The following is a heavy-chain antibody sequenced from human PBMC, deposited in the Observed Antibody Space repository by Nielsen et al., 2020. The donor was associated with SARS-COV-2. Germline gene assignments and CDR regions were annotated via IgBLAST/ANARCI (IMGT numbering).Heavy chain of an antibody. CDR3: ARDQITMVRGVIDY. D-gene: IGHD3-10*01. J-gene: IGHJ4*02. Sequence: GGSLRLSCAVSGFTFSSYSMNWVRQAPGRGLEWVSSISSSSSYIYYADSVKGRFTISRDNAKNSLYLQMGSLRAEDTAVYYCARDQITMVRGVIDYWGQGTLVTVSS. V-gene: IGHV3-21*01. CDR1: GFTFSSYS. CDR2: ISSSSSYI.